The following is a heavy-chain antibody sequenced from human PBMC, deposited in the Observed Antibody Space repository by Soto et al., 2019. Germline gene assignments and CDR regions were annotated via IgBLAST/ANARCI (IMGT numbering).Heavy chain of an antibody. CDR3: ARARPHEWELLMQYFDS. CDR1: GGSISSYY. Sequence: SETLSLTCTVSGGSISSYYWSWIRRPPGKGLEWIGYTYYSGSTNYNPSLKSRVTVSVDTSKNQFSLKLSSVTAADTAVYYCARARPHEWELLMQYFDSWGQRTLVTVSS. D-gene: IGHD1-26*01. V-gene: IGHV4-59*01. CDR2: TYYSGST. J-gene: IGHJ4*02.